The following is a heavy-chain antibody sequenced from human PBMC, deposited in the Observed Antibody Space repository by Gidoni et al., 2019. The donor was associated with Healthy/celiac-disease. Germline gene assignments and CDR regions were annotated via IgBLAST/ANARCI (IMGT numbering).Heavy chain of an antibody. CDR2: IKQDGSEK. J-gene: IGHJ6*02. Sequence: EVQLVESGGGLVQPGGSLRLSCAASGFTFSSYWMSWVRQAPGKGLEWVANIKQDGSEKYYVDSVKGRFTISRDNAKNSLYLQMNSLRAEDTAVYYCARDYPEGYYYYYGMDVWGQGTTVTVSS. CDR1: GFTFSSYW. V-gene: IGHV3-7*01. D-gene: IGHD3-16*02. CDR3: ARDYPEGYYYYYGMDV.